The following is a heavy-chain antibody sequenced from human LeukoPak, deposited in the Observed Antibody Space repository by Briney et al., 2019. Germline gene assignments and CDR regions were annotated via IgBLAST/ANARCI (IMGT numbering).Heavy chain of an antibody. CDR1: GFIFSSNA. CDR2: IRGSSDDT. CDR3: TTDSGPIMDYYYGMDV. J-gene: IGHJ6*02. D-gene: IGHD5-12*01. Sequence: GGSLRLSCAASGFIFSSNAMAWVRQAPGKGLEWVSAIRGSSDDTYYADSVKGRFTISRDNSKNTLSLQMNSLKTDDTAVYYCTTDSGPIMDYYYGMDVWGQGTTVTVSS. V-gene: IGHV3-23*01.